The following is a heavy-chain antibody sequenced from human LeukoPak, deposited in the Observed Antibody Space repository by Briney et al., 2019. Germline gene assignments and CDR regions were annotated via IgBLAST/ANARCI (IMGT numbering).Heavy chain of an antibody. Sequence: GESLKISCKGSGYSFTSYWIGWVRQMPGKGLEGMGIIYPGDSDTRYSPSFQGQVTISADKFIRTAYLQWSSLKASDTAMYYCARHAYDRLPGDYWGQGTLVTVSS. J-gene: IGHJ4*02. CDR2: IYPGDSDT. V-gene: IGHV5-51*01. CDR3: ARHAYDRLPGDY. D-gene: IGHD3-22*01. CDR1: GYSFTSYW.